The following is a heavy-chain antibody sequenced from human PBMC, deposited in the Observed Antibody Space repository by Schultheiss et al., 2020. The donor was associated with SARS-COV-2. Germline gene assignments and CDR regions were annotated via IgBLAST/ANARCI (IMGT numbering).Heavy chain of an antibody. CDR3: ARDGGDTGFDYDL. CDR2: ITSSGGYA. Sequence: GESLKISCAASGFTFSDYYMSWIRQAPGKGLEWLSFITSSGGYATYADSVKGRFTMSRDNAQNSLYLQMNSLGAEDTAVYYCARDGGDTGFDYDLWGQGSLVTVSS. CDR1: GFTFSDYY. J-gene: IGHJ4*02. D-gene: IGHD5-12*01. V-gene: IGHV3-11*06.